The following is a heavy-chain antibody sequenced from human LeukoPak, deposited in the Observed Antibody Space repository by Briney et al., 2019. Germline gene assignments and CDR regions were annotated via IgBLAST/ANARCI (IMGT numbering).Heavy chain of an antibody. Sequence: GGSLRLSCAASGLTFSNYAMSWVRQAPGKGLEWVSAISGSGGSTYYADSVKGRFTISRDNSKNTLYLQMNSLRAEDTAVYYCANPYDSSGYYMGYFDYWGQGTLVTVSS. D-gene: IGHD3-22*01. CDR2: ISGSGGST. V-gene: IGHV3-23*01. CDR1: GLTFSNYA. J-gene: IGHJ4*02. CDR3: ANPYDSSGYYMGYFDY.